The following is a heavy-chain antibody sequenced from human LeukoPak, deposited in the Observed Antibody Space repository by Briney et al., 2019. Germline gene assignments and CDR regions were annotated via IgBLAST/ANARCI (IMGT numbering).Heavy chain of an antibody. V-gene: IGHV1-69*05. Sequence: ASVKVSCKASGGTFSSYAISWVRQAPGQGLEWMGGIIPIFGTANYAQKFQGRVTITTDESTSTAYMELSSLRSEDTAVYYCAGRTYYYDSSGRTGHYYYYMDVWGKGTTVTVSS. CDR1: GGTFSSYA. D-gene: IGHD3-22*01. CDR3: AGRTYYYDSSGRTGHYYYYMDV. CDR2: IIPIFGTA. J-gene: IGHJ6*03.